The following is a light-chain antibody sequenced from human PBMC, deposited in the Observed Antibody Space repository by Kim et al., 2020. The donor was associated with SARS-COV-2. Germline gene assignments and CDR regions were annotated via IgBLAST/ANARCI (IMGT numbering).Light chain of an antibody. CDR2: GAS. V-gene: IGKV3-15*01. Sequence: EIVMTQSPATLSVSPGERATLSCRASRSVSSNLAWYQQKPGQAPRLLIYGASTRATGIPGRFSGSGSGTEFTLTISSLQSEDFAVYYCKQYSHWPLTFGGGTKLEI. CDR3: KQYSHWPLT. J-gene: IGKJ4*01. CDR1: RSVSSN.